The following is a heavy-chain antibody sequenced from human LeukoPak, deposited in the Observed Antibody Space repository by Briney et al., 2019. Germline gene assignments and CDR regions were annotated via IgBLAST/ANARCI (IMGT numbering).Heavy chain of an antibody. D-gene: IGHD3-22*01. J-gene: IGHJ4*02. CDR2: IYSGGST. CDR1: GLTVSSNY. Sequence: PGGSLRLSCAASGLTVSSNYMSWVRQAPGKGLEWVSVIYSGGSTYYADSVKGRFTISRDNSKNTVDLQMNSLRAEDTAVYYCARGHDYDSSVAYWGQGTLVTVSS. CDR3: ARGHDYDSSVAY. V-gene: IGHV3-66*01.